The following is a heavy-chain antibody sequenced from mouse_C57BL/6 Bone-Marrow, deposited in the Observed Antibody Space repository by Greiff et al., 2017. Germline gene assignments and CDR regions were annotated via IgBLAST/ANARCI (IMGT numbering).Heavy chain of an antibody. CDR1: GYTFTSYW. D-gene: IGHD1-1*01. Sequence: EVQLQQSGTVLARPGASVKMSCKTSGYTFTSYWMHWVKQRPGQGLEWIGAIYPGKSDTSYNQKFKGKAKLTAVTSASTAYMELSSLTNEDSAVYYWTRGVFITTVVEGFAYWGQGTLVTVSA. J-gene: IGHJ3*01. CDR3: TRGVFITTVVEGFAY. CDR2: IYPGKSDT. V-gene: IGHV1-5*01.